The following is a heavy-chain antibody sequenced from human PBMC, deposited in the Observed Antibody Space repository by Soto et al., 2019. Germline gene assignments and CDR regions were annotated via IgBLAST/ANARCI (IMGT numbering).Heavy chain of an antibody. CDR3: ATYYCAREGSSGWPFDY. Sequence: QVQLVQSGAEVKKPGASVKVSCKTSGFTFTSYGMHWVRQAPGQGLEWMGIINPSGGGTSYAQKCQGRVTMTRDTSTSTAYMEMSSLRYEDTAMYYCATYYCAREGSSGWPFDYWGQGTLVTVSS. J-gene: IGHJ4*02. V-gene: IGHV1-46*01. CDR1: GFTFTSYG. D-gene: IGHD6-19*01. CDR2: INPSGGGT.